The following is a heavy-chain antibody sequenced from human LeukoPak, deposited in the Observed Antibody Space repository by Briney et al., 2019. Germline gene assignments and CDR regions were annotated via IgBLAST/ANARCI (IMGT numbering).Heavy chain of an antibody. Sequence: GGSLRLSCAASGFTFSSYAMSWVRQAPGKGLEWVSAISGSGSSTYYADSVKGRFTISRDNSKNTLYLQMNSLRADDAAVYYCAGYNCSSTTCYTGGFDYWGQGTLVTVSS. V-gene: IGHV3-23*01. CDR1: GFTFSSYA. CDR2: ISGSGSST. D-gene: IGHD2-2*02. J-gene: IGHJ4*02. CDR3: AGYNCSSTTCYTGGFDY.